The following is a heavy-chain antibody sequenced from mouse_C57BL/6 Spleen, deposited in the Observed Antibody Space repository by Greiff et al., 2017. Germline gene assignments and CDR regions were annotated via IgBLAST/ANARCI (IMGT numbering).Heavy chain of an antibody. D-gene: IGHD1-1*01. CDR3: TRHYYYGSSYYAMDY. V-gene: IGHV1-15*01. CDR2: IDPETGGT. Sequence: QVQLQQSGAELVRPGASVTLSCKASGYTFTDYEMHWVKQTPVHGLEWIGAIDPETGGTAYNPKFKGKAILTADKSSSTAYMELRSLTSEDSAVYYCTRHYYYGSSYYAMDYWGQGTSVTVSS. J-gene: IGHJ4*01. CDR1: GYTFTDYE.